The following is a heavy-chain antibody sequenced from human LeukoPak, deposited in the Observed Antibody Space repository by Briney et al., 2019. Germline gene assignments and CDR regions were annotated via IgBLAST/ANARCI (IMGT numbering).Heavy chain of an antibody. Sequence: GESLKISCKGSGYSFTSYWIGWVRQMLGKGLGWMGIIYPGDSDTRYSPSFQGQVTISADKSISTAYLQWSSLKASDTAMYYCARPHYCSSTSCYRFDYWGQGTLVTVSS. V-gene: IGHV5-51*01. CDR3: ARPHYCSSTSCYRFDY. D-gene: IGHD2-2*01. CDR2: IYPGDSDT. J-gene: IGHJ4*02. CDR1: GYSFTSYW.